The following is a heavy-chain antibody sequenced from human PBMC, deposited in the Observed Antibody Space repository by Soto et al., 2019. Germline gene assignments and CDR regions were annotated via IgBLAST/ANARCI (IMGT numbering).Heavy chain of an antibody. CDR2: IYYSGST. V-gene: IGHV4-61*01. CDR3: ARVNTVYDFWSGSAGGYYYNGMDV. Sequence: SETLSLTCTVSGGSVSSGSYYWSWIRQPPGKGLEWIGYIYYSGSTNYNPSLKSRVTISVDMSKNQFSLKLTSVTAADTAVYYCARVNTVYDFWSGSAGGYYYNGMDVWGQGTTVTVSS. D-gene: IGHD3-3*01. J-gene: IGHJ6*02. CDR1: GGSVSSGSYY.